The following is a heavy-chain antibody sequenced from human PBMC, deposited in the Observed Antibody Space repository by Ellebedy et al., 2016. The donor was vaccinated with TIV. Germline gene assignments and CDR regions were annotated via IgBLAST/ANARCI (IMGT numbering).Heavy chain of an antibody. CDR2: ITWNSGTL. V-gene: IGHV3-9*01. CDR3: ARGSGYCSSTSCSGETD. Sequence: SLKISCAASGFTFDDYAMHWVRQAPGKGLEWVSGITWNSGTLGYADSVKGRFTISRDNAKNSLYLQMNSLSADDTAVYYCARGSGYCSSTSCSGETDWGQGTPVTVSS. CDR1: GFTFDDYA. D-gene: IGHD2-2*01. J-gene: IGHJ4*02.